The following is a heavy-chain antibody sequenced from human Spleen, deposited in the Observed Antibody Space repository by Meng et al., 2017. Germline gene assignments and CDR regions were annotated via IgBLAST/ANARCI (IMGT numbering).Heavy chain of an antibody. CDR2: INHSGST. V-gene: IGHV4-34*01. J-gene: IGHJ4*02. Sequence: QRQQRRWGAGLLKPSRPRPLSWVASGGSFSDYYWSWIRQPPGKGLEWIGEINHSGSTNYNPSLESRATISVDTSQNNLSLKLSSVTAADSAVYYCARGPTTMAHDFDYWGQGTLVTVSS. D-gene: IGHD4-11*01. CDR1: GGSFSDYY. CDR3: ARGPTTMAHDFDY.